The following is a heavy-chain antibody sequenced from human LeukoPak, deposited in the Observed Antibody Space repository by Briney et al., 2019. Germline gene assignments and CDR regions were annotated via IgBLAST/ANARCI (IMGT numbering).Heavy chain of an antibody. Sequence: GGSLRLSCAASGFTFSSYGMHWVRQAPGKGLEWVAFIRYDGSNKYYADSVKGRFTISRDNSKNTLYLQMNSLRAEDTAVYYCAKDMVVVRPSPFDYWGQGTLVTVSS. CDR3: AKDMVVVRPSPFDY. V-gene: IGHV3-30*02. D-gene: IGHD2-15*01. CDR2: IRYDGSNK. CDR1: GFTFSSYG. J-gene: IGHJ4*02.